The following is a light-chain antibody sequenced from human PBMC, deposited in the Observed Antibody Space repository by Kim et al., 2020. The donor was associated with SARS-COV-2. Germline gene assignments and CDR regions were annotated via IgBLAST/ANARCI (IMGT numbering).Light chain of an antibody. V-gene: IGLV1-44*01. CDR1: RSNIARFP. CDR3: EVWDDTFNGPV. Sequence: TQPPSSSGALGQTITGSGSGGRSNIARFPVNWYQWRPGAAPKFLLENRFSVSNSGTTASLVIRGLQSEDEGDYYWEVWDDTFNGPVFGGGTKVTVL. J-gene: IGLJ3*02.